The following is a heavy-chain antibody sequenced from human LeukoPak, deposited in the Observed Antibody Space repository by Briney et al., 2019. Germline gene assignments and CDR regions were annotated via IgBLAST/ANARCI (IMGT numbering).Heavy chain of an antibody. Sequence: QTGGSLRLSCAASGFTFSSFPMSWVRQAPGKGLEWVSVISGTGYSTNYADSVKGLFTISRDNSKNTLYLQMNSLRAEDTAIYYCAKGGVTSFDYWGQGTLVAVSS. CDR1: GFTFSSFP. J-gene: IGHJ4*02. V-gene: IGHV3-23*01. D-gene: IGHD2-8*01. CDR2: ISGTGYST. CDR3: AKGGVTSFDY.